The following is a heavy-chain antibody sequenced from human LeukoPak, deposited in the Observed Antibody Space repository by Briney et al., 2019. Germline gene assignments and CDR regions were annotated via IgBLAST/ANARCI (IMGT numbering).Heavy chain of an antibody. CDR2: IYYSGNT. CDR1: GGSISNSNYY. D-gene: IGHD5-24*01. CDR3: MRHEEEDGYNAKPFDF. Sequence: PSETLSLTCTVSGGSISNSNYYWGWVRQPPGKGLEWIGTIYYSGNTYYTPSLKSRVTISVDTSKNQFSLRLSSVTAADTAVYVCMRHEEEDGYNAKPFDFWGQGTLVTVPS. V-gene: IGHV4-39*01. J-gene: IGHJ4*02.